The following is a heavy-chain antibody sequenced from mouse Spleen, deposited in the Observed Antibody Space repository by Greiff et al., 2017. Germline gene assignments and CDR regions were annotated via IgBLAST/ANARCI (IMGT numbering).Heavy chain of an antibody. J-gene: IGHJ2*01. Sequence: VQLQQSGAELVRPGASVKLSCKASGYTFTDYYINWVKQRPGQGLEWIARIYPGSGNTYYNEKFKGKATLTAEKSSSTAYMQLSSLTSEDSAVYFCARYYYGSSPFDYWGQGTTLTVSS. D-gene: IGHD1-1*01. CDR2: IYPGSGNT. CDR3: ARYYYGSSPFDY. V-gene: IGHV1-76*01. CDR1: GYTFTDYY.